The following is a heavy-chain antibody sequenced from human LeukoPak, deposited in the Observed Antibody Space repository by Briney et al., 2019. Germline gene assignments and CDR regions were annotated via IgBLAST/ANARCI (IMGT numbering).Heavy chain of an antibody. CDR1: GGSVSSSSLY. CDR3: ACPSFASGDYSFDF. J-gene: IGHJ4*02. Sequence: PSQTLSLTCTVSGGSVSSSSLYWGWIRQPPGKGLEWIATIYYSGTTYYNPSLKSRVTISVDTSKDQFSLKLTSVTAADTAFYYCACPSFASGDYSFDFWSQGTLVTVSS. D-gene: IGHD4-11*01. V-gene: IGHV4-39*01. CDR2: IYYSGTT.